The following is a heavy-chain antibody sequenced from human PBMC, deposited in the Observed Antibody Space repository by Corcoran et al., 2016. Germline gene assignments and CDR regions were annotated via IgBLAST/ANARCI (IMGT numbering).Heavy chain of an antibody. V-gene: IGHV4-39*07. Sequence: QLQLQESGPGLVKPSETLSLTCTVSGGSISSSSYYWGWIRQPPGKGLEWFGSIYYSGSTYYNPSLKSRVTISVDTSKNQFSLKLSTVTAADTAVYYCAKCYYDSRCYDYWGQGTLVTVSS. CDR3: AKCYYDSRCYDY. D-gene: IGHD3-22*01. CDR1: GGSISSSSYY. CDR2: IYYSGST. J-gene: IGHJ4*02.